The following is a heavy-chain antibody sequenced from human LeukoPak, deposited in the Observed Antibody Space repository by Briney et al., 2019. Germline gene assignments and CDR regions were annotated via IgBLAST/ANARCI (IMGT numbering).Heavy chain of an antibody. V-gene: IGHV4-59*01. CDR1: GASLSSNY. D-gene: IGHD3-3*01. Sequence: SETLSLTCSVSGASLSSNYWDWLRQPPGKGLEWIGHISDTGKTESNPSLKSRVSISLDTSKNHFSLRLRSVTAADTAVYYCAGASPYYDFWSGYLNFDYWGQGTLVTVSS. CDR2: ISDTGKT. J-gene: IGHJ4*02. CDR3: AGASPYYDFWSGYLNFDY.